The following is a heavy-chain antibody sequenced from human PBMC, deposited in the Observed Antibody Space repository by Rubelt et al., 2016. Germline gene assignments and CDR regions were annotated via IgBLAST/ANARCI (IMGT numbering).Heavy chain of an antibody. CDR2: ISYDGSNK. CDR3: AKDPVGMHSGYDFLGWFDP. J-gene: IGHJ5*02. V-gene: IGHV3-30*18. Sequence: AVISYDGSNKYYADSVKGRFTISRDNSKNTLYLQMNSLRAEDTAVYYCAKDPVGMHSGYDFLGWFDPWGQGTLVTVSS. D-gene: IGHD5-12*01.